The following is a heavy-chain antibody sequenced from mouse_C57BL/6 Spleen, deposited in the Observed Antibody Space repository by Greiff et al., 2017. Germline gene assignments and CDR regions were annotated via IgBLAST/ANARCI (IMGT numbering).Heavy chain of an antibody. J-gene: IGHJ1*03. Sequence: EVQVVESGEGLVKPGGSLKLSCAASGFTFSSYAMSWVRQTPEKRLEWVAYISSGGDYIYYADTVKGRFTISRDNARNTLYLQMSSLKSEDTAMYYCTRVRITTVEQRYFDVWGTGTTVTVSS. V-gene: IGHV5-9-1*02. CDR2: ISSGGDYI. CDR1: GFTFSSYA. D-gene: IGHD1-1*01. CDR3: TRVRITTVEQRYFDV.